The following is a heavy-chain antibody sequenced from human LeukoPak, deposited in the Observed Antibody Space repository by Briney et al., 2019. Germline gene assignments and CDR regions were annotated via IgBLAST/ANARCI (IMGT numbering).Heavy chain of an antibody. J-gene: IGHJ6*03. D-gene: IGHD3-3*01. CDR3: ARPYYDFWSGYSHYYYYYMDV. Sequence: SSVKDSCKASGYTFTGYYMHWVRQAPGQGLEWMGWINPNSGCTNYAQKFQGRVTKTRDTSISTAYMELSRLRSDDTAVYYCARPYYDFWSGYSHYYYYYMDVWGKGTTVTVSS. CDR1: GYTFTGYY. CDR2: INPNSGCT. V-gene: IGHV1-2*02.